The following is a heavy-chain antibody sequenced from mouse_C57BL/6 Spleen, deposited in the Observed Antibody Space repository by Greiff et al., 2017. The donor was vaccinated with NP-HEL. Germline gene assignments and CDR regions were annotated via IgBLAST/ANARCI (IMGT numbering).Heavy chain of an antibody. CDR1: GYTFTSYW. CDR3: ARSNDYVYYFDY. V-gene: IGHV1-55*01. Sequence: QVQLQQPGAELVKPGASVKMSCKASGYTFTSYWITWVKQRPGQGLEWIGDIYPGSGSTNYNEKFKSKATLTVDTSSSTAYMQLSSLTSEDSAVYYCARSNDYVYYFDYWGQGTTLTVSS. CDR2: IYPGSGST. J-gene: IGHJ2*01. D-gene: IGHD2-4*01.